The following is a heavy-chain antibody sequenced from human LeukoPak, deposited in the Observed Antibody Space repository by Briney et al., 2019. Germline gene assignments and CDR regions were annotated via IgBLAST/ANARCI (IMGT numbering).Heavy chain of an antibody. D-gene: IGHD2-2*02. Sequence: GGSLRLSCAASGFTFSSYWMHWVRQAPGKGLVWVSRMNSDGSSTSYADSVKGRFTISRDNAKNTLYLQMNSLRAEDTAVYYCARDRYCSSTSCYTSEDYWGQGTLVTVSS. J-gene: IGHJ4*02. V-gene: IGHV3-74*01. CDR2: MNSDGSST. CDR3: ARDRYCSSTSCYTSEDY. CDR1: GFTFSSYW.